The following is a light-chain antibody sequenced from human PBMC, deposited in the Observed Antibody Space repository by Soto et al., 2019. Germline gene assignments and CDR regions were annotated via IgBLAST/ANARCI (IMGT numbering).Light chain of an antibody. V-gene: IGKV1-39*01. Sequence: DVQLTQSPSSLSASVGYRVTITCLASQTLNNYLNWYQHKPGQAPKFLIFASSSLQSGVPSRFSGSASGTGFTLTIDNLQPEDSATYFCQQAYTFPWTFGQGTKVDIK. CDR1: QTLNNY. CDR2: ASS. CDR3: QQAYTFPWT. J-gene: IGKJ1*01.